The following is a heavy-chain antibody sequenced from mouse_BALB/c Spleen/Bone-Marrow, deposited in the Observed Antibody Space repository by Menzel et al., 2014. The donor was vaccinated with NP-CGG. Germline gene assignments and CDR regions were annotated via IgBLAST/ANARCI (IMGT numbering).Heavy chain of an antibody. CDR1: GFSLTSYG. D-gene: IGHD2-14*01. CDR3: AVYYRSSWFAY. Sequence: VMLVESGPGLVAPSQSLSITCTVSGFSLTSYGVSWVRQPPGKGLEWLGVIWGDGNTNYHSALRSRLSISKDNSKSQVFLKPNRLQTDDTATYYCAVYYRSSWFAYWGQGTLVTVSA. V-gene: IGHV2-3*01. CDR2: IWGDGNT. J-gene: IGHJ3*01.